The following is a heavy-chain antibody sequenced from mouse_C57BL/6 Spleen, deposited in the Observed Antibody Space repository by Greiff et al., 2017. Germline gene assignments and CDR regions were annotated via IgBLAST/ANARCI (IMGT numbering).Heavy chain of an antibody. Sequence: EVQLQESGPGLAKPSQTLSLTCSVTGYSITSDYWNWIRQFPGNKLEYMGYISYSGSTYYNPSLKSRISITRDTSKSQYYLQLNAVTTEDTATYYGARSGYYRGYYAMDYWGQGTSVTVSS. V-gene: IGHV3-8*01. CDR2: ISYSGST. D-gene: IGHD2-12*01. CDR1: GYSITSDY. J-gene: IGHJ4*01. CDR3: ARSGYYRGYYAMDY.